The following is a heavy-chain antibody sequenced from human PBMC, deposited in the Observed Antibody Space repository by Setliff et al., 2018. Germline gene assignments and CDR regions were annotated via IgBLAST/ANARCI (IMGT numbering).Heavy chain of an antibody. D-gene: IGHD3-10*01. CDR2: IKSKTDGGTT. Sequence: PGGSLRLSCAASGFTFSNAWMSWVRQAPGKGLEWVGRIKSKTDGGTTDYAAPVKGRFTISRDDSKNTLYLKMNSLKTEDTAVYYFTTGLLWLGDWGGGYWGQGTLVTVSS. J-gene: IGHJ4*02. V-gene: IGHV3-15*01. CDR3: TTGLLWLGDWGGGY. CDR1: GFTFSNAW.